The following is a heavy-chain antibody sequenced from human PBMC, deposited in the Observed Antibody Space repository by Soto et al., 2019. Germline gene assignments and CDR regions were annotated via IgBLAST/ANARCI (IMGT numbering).Heavy chain of an antibody. J-gene: IGHJ5*02. V-gene: IGHV4-59*01. CDR1: GGYMSSYY. Sequence: SETLSLTSTFSGGYMSSYYWSWIRQPPGKGLEWIGYIYYSGSTNYNPSLKSRVTISVDTSKNQFSLKLSSLTAADTAVYYCARGYNDFWSGYLTWFDPWGQGALVTVSS. CDR2: IYYSGST. D-gene: IGHD3-3*01. CDR3: ARGYNDFWSGYLTWFDP.